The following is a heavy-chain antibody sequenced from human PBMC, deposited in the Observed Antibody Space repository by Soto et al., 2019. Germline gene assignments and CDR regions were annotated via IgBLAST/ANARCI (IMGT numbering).Heavy chain of an antibody. V-gene: IGHV3-23*01. CDR2: ISGSGGST. CDR1: GFTFSSYA. D-gene: IGHD3-3*01. CDR3: AKGGLRFLEWSSPYGMDV. J-gene: IGHJ6*02. Sequence: PGGSLRLSCAASGFTFSSYAMSWVRQAPGKGLEWVSAISGSGGSTYYADSVKGRLTISRDNSKNTLYLQMNSLRAEDTAVYYCAKGGLRFLEWSSPYGMDVWGQGTTVTVSS.